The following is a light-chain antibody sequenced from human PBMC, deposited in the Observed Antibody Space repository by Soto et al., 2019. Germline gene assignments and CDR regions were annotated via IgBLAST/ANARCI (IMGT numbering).Light chain of an antibody. CDR1: QGISSY. V-gene: IGKV1-39*01. CDR2: VAS. Sequence: DIQLPQSPSFLSASVGDRVTITCRASQGISSYLAWYQQKPGKAPNVLINVASTLRSGVPSRFSGSGSGTDFNLTINSLQPEDFATYVCQQSFTTPLTFGEGTKVDIK. CDR3: QQSFTTPLT. J-gene: IGKJ4*01.